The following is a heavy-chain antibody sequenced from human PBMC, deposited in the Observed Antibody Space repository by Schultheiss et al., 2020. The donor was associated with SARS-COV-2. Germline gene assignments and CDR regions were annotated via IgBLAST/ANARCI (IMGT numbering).Heavy chain of an antibody. D-gene: IGHD4-11*01. CDR1: GESFNGFS. J-gene: IGHJ6*03. V-gene: IGHV4-34*01. Sequence: SETLSLTCAVYGESFNGFSWTWIRQSPGKGLEWIGQVSHSGATHYSPSLKRRVTISVDTSKNQFSLRLRSVTAADTAIYFCSRGRTSVIPSPVLGLGPHYFSYYMDVWGKGTTVTVSS. CDR2: VSHSGAT. CDR3: SRGRTSVIPSPVLGLGPHYFSYYMDV.